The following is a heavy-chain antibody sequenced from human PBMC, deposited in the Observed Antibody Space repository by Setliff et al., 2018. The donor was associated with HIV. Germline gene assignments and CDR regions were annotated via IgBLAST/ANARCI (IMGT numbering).Heavy chain of an antibody. J-gene: IGHJ4*02. CDR2: IYWNDDK. V-gene: IGHV2-5*01. CDR1: GFSLRDNGMG. D-gene: IGHD3-10*01. CDR3: AHRLKLREXXXSDYFDY. Sequence: SGPTLVNPTQALTLTCXFSGFSLRDNGMGVGWISQPPGKALEGLAXIYWNDDKFYSPSLKSRLTITKDTSKNQVVLATTNMDPVDTXXYYCAHRLKLREXXXSDYFDYXGQGILVTXSS.